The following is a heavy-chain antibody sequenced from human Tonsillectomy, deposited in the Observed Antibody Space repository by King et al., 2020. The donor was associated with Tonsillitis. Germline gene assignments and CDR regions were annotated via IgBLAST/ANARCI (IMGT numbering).Heavy chain of an antibody. CDR1: GFTFSSYE. Sequence: VQLVESGGGLVQPGGSLRLSCAASGFTFSSYEMNWVRQAPGKGLEWVSYISSSGTTLYSADFVKGRFTLSRDNAKNSLYLQMNSLRAEDTAVYYCARGGEYGISARQFFDLWGRGTLVTVSS. D-gene: IGHD6-13*01. V-gene: IGHV3-48*03. J-gene: IGHJ2*01. CDR3: ARGGEYGISARQFFDL. CDR2: ISSSGTTL.